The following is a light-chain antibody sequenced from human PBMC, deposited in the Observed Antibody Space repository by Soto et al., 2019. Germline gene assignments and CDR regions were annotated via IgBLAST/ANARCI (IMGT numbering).Light chain of an antibody. Sequence: QSVLTQPPSVSAAPGQRVSISCPGSTSNIGANYVSWYQHLPRTAPKVLIYDNDKRPSDIPARFSASKSGTSATLGISGLQTGDEAVYFCASWDGRLTTVVFGGGTKLTVL. J-gene: IGLJ3*02. CDR1: TSNIGANY. CDR3: ASWDGRLTTVV. CDR2: DND. V-gene: IGLV1-51*01.